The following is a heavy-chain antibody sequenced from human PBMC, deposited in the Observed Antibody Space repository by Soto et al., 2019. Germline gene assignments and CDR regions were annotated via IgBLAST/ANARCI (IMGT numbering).Heavy chain of an antibody. J-gene: IGHJ4*02. D-gene: IGHD2-2*01. CDR3: ARGTCSSTTCYAVYFDS. CDR1: GFTFSSYW. V-gene: IGHV3-7*01. Sequence: GGSLRLSCVASGFTFSSYWMSWVRQAPGKGLEWVANIKQDGSKKYYVDSVKGRFTLSRDNAENSLYLQMNSLRAEDTAVYYCARGTCSSTTCYAVYFDSWGQGALVTVSS. CDR2: IKQDGSKK.